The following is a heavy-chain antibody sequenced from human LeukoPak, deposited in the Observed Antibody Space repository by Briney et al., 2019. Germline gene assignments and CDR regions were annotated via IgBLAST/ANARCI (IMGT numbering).Heavy chain of an antibody. J-gene: IGHJ6*03. D-gene: IGHD6-6*01. CDR3: ARDGGYSSSADYYYYYMDV. CDR1: GYTFTGYY. Sequence: ASVKVSCKASGYTFTGYYMHWVRQAPGQGLEWMGWINPNSGGTNYAQKFQGRVTMTRDTSISTAYMELSRLRPDDTAVYYCARDGGYSSSADYYYYYMDVWGKGTTVTVSS. CDR2: INPNSGGT. V-gene: IGHV1-2*02.